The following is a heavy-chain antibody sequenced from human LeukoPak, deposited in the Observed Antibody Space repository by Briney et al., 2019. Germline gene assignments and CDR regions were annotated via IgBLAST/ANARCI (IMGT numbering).Heavy chain of an antibody. Sequence: GSLRLSCAASGFTFSSYGMHWVRQAPGKGLEWVAFIRYDGSNKYYADSVKGRFTISRDNSKNTLYLQMNSLRAEDTAVYYCAKASQAAIYAFDIWGRGTMVTVSS. V-gene: IGHV3-30*02. CDR1: GFTFSSYG. D-gene: IGHD2-2*01. J-gene: IGHJ3*02. CDR2: IRYDGSNK. CDR3: AKASQAAIYAFDI.